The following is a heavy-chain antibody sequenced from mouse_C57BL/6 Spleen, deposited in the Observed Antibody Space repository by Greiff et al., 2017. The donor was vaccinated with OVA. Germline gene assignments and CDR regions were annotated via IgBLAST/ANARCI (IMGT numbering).Heavy chain of an antibody. V-gene: IGHV1-82*01. Sequence: VQLQQSGPELVKPGASVKISCKASGYAFSSSWMNWVKQRPGKGLEWIGRIYPGDGDTNYNGKFKGKATLTADKSSSTAYMQLSSLTSEDSAVYFCARETDYFDYWGQGTTLTVSS. CDR3: ARETDYFDY. D-gene: IGHD4-1*01. CDR2: IYPGDGDT. CDR1: GYAFSSSW. J-gene: IGHJ2*01.